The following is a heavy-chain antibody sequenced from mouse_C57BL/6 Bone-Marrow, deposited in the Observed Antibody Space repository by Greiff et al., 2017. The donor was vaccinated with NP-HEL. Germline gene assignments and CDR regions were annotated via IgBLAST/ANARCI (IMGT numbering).Heavy chain of an antibody. Sequence: QVQLQQPGAELVKPGASVKLSCKASGYTFTSYWMQWVKQRPGQGLEWIGEIDPSDSYTNYNQKFKGKATLTVDTSSSTAYMQLSSLTSDDSAVYYCARDYGSSYGGYWGQGTTLTVSS. D-gene: IGHD1-1*01. V-gene: IGHV1-50*01. CDR2: IDPSDSYT. CDR3: ARDYGSSYGGY. J-gene: IGHJ2*01. CDR1: GYTFTSYW.